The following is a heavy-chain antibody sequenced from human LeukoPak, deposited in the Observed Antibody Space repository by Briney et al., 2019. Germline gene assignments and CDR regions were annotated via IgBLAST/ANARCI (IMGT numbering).Heavy chain of an antibody. CDR1: GFTFSSYA. V-gene: IGHV3-30-3*01. D-gene: IGHD6-6*01. Sequence: GGSLRLSCAASGFTFSSYAMHWVRQAPGKGLEWVAVISYDGGNKYYADSVKGRFTISRDNSKNTLYLQMNSLRAEDTAVYYCATSIAARPVDYWGQGTLVTVSS. CDR3: ATSIAARPVDY. J-gene: IGHJ4*02. CDR2: ISYDGGNK.